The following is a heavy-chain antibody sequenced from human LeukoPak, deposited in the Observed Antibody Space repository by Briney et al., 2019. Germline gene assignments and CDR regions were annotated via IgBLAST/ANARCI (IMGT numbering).Heavy chain of an antibody. D-gene: IGHD4-17*01. Sequence: GGSLRLSCAASGNYWMHWVRQAPGKGLVWVSHINSDGSWTSYADSVKGRFTISKDNSKNTLYLQMNSLRAEDTAVYYCARDGMTTVTTYDAFDIWGQGTMVTVSS. CDR1: GNYW. CDR2: INSDGSWT. J-gene: IGHJ3*02. CDR3: ARDGMTTVTTYDAFDI. V-gene: IGHV3-74*01.